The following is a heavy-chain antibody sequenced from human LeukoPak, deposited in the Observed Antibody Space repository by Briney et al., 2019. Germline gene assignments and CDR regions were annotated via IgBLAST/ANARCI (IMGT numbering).Heavy chain of an antibody. CDR2: VSGSGGST. CDR1: GLIPSSYA. CDR3: AKGPQICSSTSCYFGYYYYGMDV. D-gene: IGHD2-2*01. Sequence: ARSRRLSCAASGLIPSSYAMSWVRPAPGKLREWVSAVSGSGGSTYYANSMKGRFTISRDNSKNTLYLQMNSLRAEETAVYYCAKGPQICSSTSCYFGYYYYGMDVWGKGTTVTVSP. J-gene: IGHJ6*04. V-gene: IGHV3-23*01.